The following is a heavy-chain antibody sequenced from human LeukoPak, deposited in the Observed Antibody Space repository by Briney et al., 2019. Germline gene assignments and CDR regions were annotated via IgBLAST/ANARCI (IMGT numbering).Heavy chain of an antibody. V-gene: IGHV1-46*01. D-gene: IGHD2-2*01. CDR3: PRARYCSSTSGSARFDY. J-gene: IGHJ4*02. CDR2: INPSGGST. Sequence: GASVKVSCKASGYTFTSYYMHWVRQAPGQGLEWMGIINPSGGSTSYAQKFQGRVTMTRDTSTSTVYMELSSLRSEDTAVYYCPRARYCSSTSGSARFDYWGQGTLVTVSS. CDR1: GYTFTSYY.